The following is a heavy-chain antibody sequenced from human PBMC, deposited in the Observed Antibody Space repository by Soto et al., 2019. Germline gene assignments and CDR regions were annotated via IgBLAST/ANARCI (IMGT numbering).Heavy chain of an antibody. CDR2: IYYSGST. Sequence: SETLSLTCTVSGGSISSYYWSWIRQPPGKGLEWIGYIYYSGSTNYNPSLKSRVTISVDTSKNQFSLKLSSVTAADTAVYYCASLYSSGWYFDAFDIWGQGTMVTVSS. D-gene: IGHD6-19*01. V-gene: IGHV4-59*08. CDR3: ASLYSSGWYFDAFDI. CDR1: GGSISSYY. J-gene: IGHJ3*02.